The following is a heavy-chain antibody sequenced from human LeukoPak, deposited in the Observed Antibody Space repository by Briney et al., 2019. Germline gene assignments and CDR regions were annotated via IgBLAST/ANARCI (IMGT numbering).Heavy chain of an antibody. J-gene: IGHJ4*02. Sequence: GGSLRLSCAVSGFTFSSYWMSWVRQAPGKGLEWVANIKQDGSEKYYVDSVKGRFTISRDNAKNSLYLQINSLRAEDTAVYSCARDSGDGFTYFDYWGQGTLVTVSS. V-gene: IGHV3-7*01. CDR2: IKQDGSEK. CDR3: ARDSGDGFTYFDY. CDR1: GFTFSSYW. D-gene: IGHD5-24*01.